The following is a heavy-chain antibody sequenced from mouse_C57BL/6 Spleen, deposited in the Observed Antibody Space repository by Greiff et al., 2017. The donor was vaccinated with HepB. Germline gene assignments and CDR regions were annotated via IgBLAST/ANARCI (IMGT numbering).Heavy chain of an antibody. D-gene: IGHD2-1*01. Sequence: QVQLQQPGAELVKPGASVKLSCKASGYTFTSYWMQWVKQRPGQGLEWIGEIDPSDSYTNYNQKFKGKATLTVDTSSSTAYMQLSSLTSEDSAVYYCALLWGFAYWGQGTLVTVSA. J-gene: IGHJ3*01. CDR3: ALLWGFAY. CDR2: IDPSDSYT. CDR1: GYTFTSYW. V-gene: IGHV1-50*01.